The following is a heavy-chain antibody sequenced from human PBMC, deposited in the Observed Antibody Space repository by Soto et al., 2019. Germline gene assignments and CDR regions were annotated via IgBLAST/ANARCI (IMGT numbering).Heavy chain of an antibody. V-gene: IGHV3-30-3*01. D-gene: IGHD7-27*01. CDR1: GFTFSSYA. J-gene: IGHJ4*02. Sequence: GGSLRLSCAASGFTFSSYAMHWVRQAPGKGLEWVAVISYDGSNKYYADSVKGRFTISRDNSKNTLYLQMNSLRAEDTAVYYCELGIYFDYWGQGTLVTVSS. CDR2: ISYDGSNK. CDR3: ELGIYFDY.